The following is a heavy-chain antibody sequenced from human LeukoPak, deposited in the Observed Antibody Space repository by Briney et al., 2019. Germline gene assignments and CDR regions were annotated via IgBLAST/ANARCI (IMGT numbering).Heavy chain of an antibody. D-gene: IGHD5-12*01. Sequence: SGGSLRLSCAASGFTVSSNYMSWVRQAPGKGLEWVSVIYSGGSTYYADSVKGRFTISRDNSKNTLYLQMNSLRAEDTAVYYCARENSGYDSLAYYYMDVWGKGTTVTVSS. CDR1: GFTVSSNY. J-gene: IGHJ6*03. V-gene: IGHV3-53*01. CDR3: ARENSGYDSLAYYYMDV. CDR2: IYSGGST.